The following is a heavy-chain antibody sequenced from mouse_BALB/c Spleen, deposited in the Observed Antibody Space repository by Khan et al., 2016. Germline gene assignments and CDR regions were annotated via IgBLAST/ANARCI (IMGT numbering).Heavy chain of an antibody. V-gene: IGHV5-6-5*01. CDR3: ARQYGDSWFAY. CDR2: ISSGYNT. Sequence: EVELVESGGGLVKPGGSLKLSCVASGFTFSSYAMSWVRQTPEKRLEWVATISSGYNTYYPDSMKGRFNTSTDNDTNILFLQMSSLRSEDTAMYYCARQYGDSWFAYWGQGTLVTVSA. CDR1: GFTFSSYA. D-gene: IGHD2-13*01. J-gene: IGHJ3*01.